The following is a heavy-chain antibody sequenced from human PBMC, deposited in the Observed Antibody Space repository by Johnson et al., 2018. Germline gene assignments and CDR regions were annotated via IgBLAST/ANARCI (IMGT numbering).Heavy chain of an antibody. Sequence: QVQLVQSGAEMKKPGASVKVSCKASGHTFTSYSMHWVRQAPGQRLEWMGWINVANGNTRCSQNFQGRVTLTWDTSATTSYMELSSLRFEDTAVYFCARPRAVTAYDAFDIWGQGTMVTVSS. CDR2: INVANGNT. CDR3: ARPRAVTAYDAFDI. V-gene: IGHV1-3*01. D-gene: IGHD2-21*02. CDR1: GHTFTSYS. J-gene: IGHJ3*02.